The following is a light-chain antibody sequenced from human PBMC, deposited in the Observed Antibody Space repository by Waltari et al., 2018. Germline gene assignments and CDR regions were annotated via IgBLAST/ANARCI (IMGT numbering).Light chain of an antibody. V-gene: IGKV3-11*01. CDR3: QQYSSFWT. Sequence: EIVLTQSPATLSLSPGERATLSCRASQSVSSYLAWYQQKPGQAPRLLIYDASNRATGIPARFSGSGSGTDFTLTISSLRPDDFATYYCQQYSSFWTFGQGTKVEIK. CDR2: DAS. CDR1: QSVSSY. J-gene: IGKJ1*01.